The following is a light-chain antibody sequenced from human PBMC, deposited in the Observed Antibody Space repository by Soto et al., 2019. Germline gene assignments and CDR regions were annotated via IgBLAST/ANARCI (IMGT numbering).Light chain of an antibody. CDR1: SRDVGAYDY. Sequence: QSVLTQPASVSLSPGQSITISCTGTSRDVGAYDYVSWYLQYPDKAPQLLIYYVDHRPSGVSSRFSGSKSGNTASLTISGLQAEDEGDYYCCSYADGSIYFFGTGTKVTVL. CDR2: YVD. CDR3: CSYADGSIYF. J-gene: IGLJ1*01. V-gene: IGLV2-14*03.